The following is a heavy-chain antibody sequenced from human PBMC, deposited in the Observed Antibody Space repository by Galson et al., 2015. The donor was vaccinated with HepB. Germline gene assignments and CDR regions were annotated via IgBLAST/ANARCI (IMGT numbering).Heavy chain of an antibody. V-gene: IGHV1-46*01. CDR1: GYTFTSYY. CDR3: ARDHCSSTSCLYYFDY. CDR2: INPSGGST. J-gene: IGHJ4*02. D-gene: IGHD2-2*01. Sequence: VKVSCKASGYTFTSYYMHWVRQAPGQGLEWMGIINPSGGSTSYAQKFQGRVTMTRDTSTSTVYMELSSLRSEDTAVYYCARDHCSSTSCLYYFDYWGQGTLVTVSS.